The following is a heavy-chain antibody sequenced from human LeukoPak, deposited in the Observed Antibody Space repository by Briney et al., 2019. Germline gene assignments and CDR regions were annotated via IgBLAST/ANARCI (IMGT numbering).Heavy chain of an antibody. D-gene: IGHD6-13*01. CDR3: ARGGGILFDP. CDR2: VYTGGTT. CDR1: GFTVSSSY. Sequence: GGSLRLSCAASGFTVSSSYMNWVRQAPGKGLEWVSVVYTGGTTYFADSVKGRFTISRDNSENTLYLHMNSLRAEDTAVYYCARGGGILFDPWGQGTLVTVSS. J-gene: IGHJ5*02. V-gene: IGHV3-66*01.